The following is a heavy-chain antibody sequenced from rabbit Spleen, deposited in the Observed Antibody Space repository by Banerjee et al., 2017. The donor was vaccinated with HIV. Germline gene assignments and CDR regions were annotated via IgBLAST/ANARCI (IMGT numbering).Heavy chain of an antibody. CDR3: ARDLAGVIGWNFNL. J-gene: IGHJ4*01. D-gene: IGHD4-1*01. Sequence: QSLEESGGDLVKPGASLTLTCTASGFTLSSYYMNWVRQAPGKGLEWIACINSYTGKPVYASWTKGPFTISRTASTTVTLQMTRLTAADTATYFCARDLAGVIGWNFNLWGPGTLVTVS. CDR2: INSYTGKP. CDR1: GFTLSSYY. V-gene: IGHV1S40*01.